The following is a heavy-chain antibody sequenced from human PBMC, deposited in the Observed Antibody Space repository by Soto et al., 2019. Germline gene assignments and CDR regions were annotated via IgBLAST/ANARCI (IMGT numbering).Heavy chain of an antibody. CDR1: GYTFSSYG. Sequence: ASVKVSCKASGYTFSSYGISWVRQAPGQGLEWMGWINPNSGGTNYAQKFQGRVTMTRDTSISTAYMELSRLRSDDTAVYYCAMLHSSSSSYYYYGMDVWGQGTTVTVSS. CDR3: AMLHSSSSSYYYYGMDV. J-gene: IGHJ6*02. V-gene: IGHV1-2*02. D-gene: IGHD6-6*01. CDR2: INPNSGGT.